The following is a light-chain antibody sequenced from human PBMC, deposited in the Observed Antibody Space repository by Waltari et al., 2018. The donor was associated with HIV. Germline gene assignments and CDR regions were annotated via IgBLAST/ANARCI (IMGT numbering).Light chain of an antibody. CDR2: DAS. V-gene: IGKV3-15*01. J-gene: IGKJ5*01. CDR3: QQYANWPFT. CDR1: QSVNNN. Sequence: EKVITQAPATLSVSPGERATFTCRASQSVNNNLAWYQQKPGQAPRLLIYDASTRATNIPARFSGSGSGTDLTLTLSSLQSEDFAVYFCQQYANWPFTFGQGTRLEIK.